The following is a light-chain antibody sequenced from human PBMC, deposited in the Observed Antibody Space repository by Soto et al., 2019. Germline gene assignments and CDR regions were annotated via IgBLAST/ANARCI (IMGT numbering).Light chain of an antibody. Sequence: QSVLTQPPSVSAAPGQRVTISCTGSSSNIGAGYDVHWYQQLPGTAPKLLIYGNSNRPSGVPDRFSVSKSGTSAPLAITGLQAEDEADYYCQSYDSSLSGSVFGGGTKLTVL. CDR1: SSNIGAGYD. CDR2: GNS. V-gene: IGLV1-40*01. CDR3: QSYDSSLSGSV. J-gene: IGLJ3*02.